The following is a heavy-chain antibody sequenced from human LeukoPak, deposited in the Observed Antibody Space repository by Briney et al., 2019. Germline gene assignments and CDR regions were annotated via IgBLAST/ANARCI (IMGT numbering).Heavy chain of an antibody. CDR3: ARGRFAQWLASYFDY. V-gene: IGHV4-34*01. CDR2: INHSGST. J-gene: IGHJ4*02. D-gene: IGHD6-19*01. Sequence: PSETLSLTCTVSGGSISSYYWSWIRQPPGKGLEWIGEINHSGSTNYNPSLKSRVTISVDTSKNQFSLKLSSVTAADTAVYYCARGRFAQWLASYFDYWGQGTLVTVSS. CDR1: GGSISSYY.